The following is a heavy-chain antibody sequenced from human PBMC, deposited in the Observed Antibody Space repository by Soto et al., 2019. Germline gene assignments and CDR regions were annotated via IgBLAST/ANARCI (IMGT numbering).Heavy chain of an antibody. CDR3: VSWVSQHFDY. Sequence: GGSLRLSCAIFGFTFNSRSSHVVSWFRQAPGKGPEWVPTISSDGANKHYAESVKGRFTISKDTSRNTVDLHMNSLGAEDTAMYFCVSWVSQHFDYWGQGILVTVSS. D-gene: IGHD2-8*01. CDR1: GFTFNSRSSHV. V-gene: IGHV3-23*01. CDR2: ISSDGANK. J-gene: IGHJ4*02.